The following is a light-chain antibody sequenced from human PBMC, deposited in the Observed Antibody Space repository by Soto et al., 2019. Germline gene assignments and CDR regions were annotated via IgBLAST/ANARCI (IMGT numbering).Light chain of an antibody. V-gene: IGLV1-47*01. CDR3: AAWDDSLSALYV. Sequence: QSVLTQPPSASGTPGQRVTISCSGSSSNIGSNYVYWYQQLPGTAPKLLIYRNNQRPSGVPDRFSGSKSGTSASLAISGLRSEDEAYYYCAAWDDSLSALYVXGTGTKVTVL. CDR2: RNN. J-gene: IGLJ1*01. CDR1: SSNIGSNY.